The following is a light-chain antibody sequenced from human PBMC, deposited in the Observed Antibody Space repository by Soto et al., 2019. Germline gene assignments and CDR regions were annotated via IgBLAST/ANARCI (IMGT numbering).Light chain of an antibody. V-gene: IGKV4-1*01. J-gene: IGKJ1*01. CDR3: QQYYSTPRT. CDR1: QTVLFNSNSKNY. CDR2: WAS. Sequence: DLVLTQSPDSLAVSLGERATINCKSSQTVLFNSNSKNYLAWYQQKPGQPPKLLIYWASTRESGVPDRFSGSGSGTDFTLTISSLQAEDVAVYYCQQYYSTPRTFGQGTKVDIK.